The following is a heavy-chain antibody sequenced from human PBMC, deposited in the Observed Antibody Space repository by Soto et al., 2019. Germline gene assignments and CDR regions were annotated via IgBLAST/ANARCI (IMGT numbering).Heavy chain of an antibody. CDR3: ARGYGWFYFDY. J-gene: IGHJ4*02. CDR1: GDSISSSNYF. Sequence: SETLSLTCTVSGDSISSSNYFWGWIRQPPGKGLEWIGTIFYSGSTYYNPSLKSRVTISVDTSKNQFSLKLTSVTAADTALYYCARGYGWFYFDYWGRGILFTVSS. CDR2: IFYSGST. V-gene: IGHV4-39*01. D-gene: IGHD3-10*01.